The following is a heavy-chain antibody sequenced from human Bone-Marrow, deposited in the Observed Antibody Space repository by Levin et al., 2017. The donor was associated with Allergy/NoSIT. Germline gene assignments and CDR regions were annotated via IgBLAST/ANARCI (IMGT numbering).Heavy chain of an antibody. CDR2: INTYNGNT. Sequence: GESLKISCRASGYTFNSYALSWVRQAPGQGLEWLAWINTYNGNTNYAQKVQGRVTLTTDTSTNTAYMELRSLRSDDTAVYYCARVGCSSTSCYVGNWFDPWGQGTLVTVSS. V-gene: IGHV1-18*01. CDR1: GYTFNSYA. D-gene: IGHD2-2*01. J-gene: IGHJ5*02. CDR3: ARVGCSSTSCYVGNWFDP.